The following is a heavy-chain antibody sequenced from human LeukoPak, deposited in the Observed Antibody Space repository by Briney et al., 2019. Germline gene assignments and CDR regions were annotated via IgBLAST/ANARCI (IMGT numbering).Heavy chain of an antibody. V-gene: IGHV6-1*01. J-gene: IGHJ4*02. Sequence: SQTLSLTCAISGDSVSNNSSAWHWIRQSPSRGLKWLGRTYYRSKWYNDYAVSVKSRITINPDTSKNQFSLQLNSVTPEDTAVYFCARDRAGGCLFDYWGQGTLVTVSS. CDR3: ARDRAGGCLFDY. CDR2: TYYRSKWYN. CDR1: GDSVSNNSSA. D-gene: IGHD3-16*01.